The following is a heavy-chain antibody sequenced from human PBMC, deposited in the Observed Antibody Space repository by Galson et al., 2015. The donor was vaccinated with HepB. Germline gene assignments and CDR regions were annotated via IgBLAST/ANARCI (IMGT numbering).Heavy chain of an antibody. CDR2: FDPDDGET. CDR1: GFTLTDLS. V-gene: IGHV1-24*01. J-gene: IGHJ6*03. Sequence: SVKVSCKVSGFTLTDLSMHWVRQAPGKGLEWMGGFDPDDGETIYAQKFQGSVTMTEDTSTDTAYMELSSLRSEDTAVYYCATGLQTLYCSSTSCSRLKNYYYYYYMDVWGKGTPVTVSS. CDR3: ATGLQTLYCSSTSCSRLKNYYYYYYMDV. D-gene: IGHD2-2*01.